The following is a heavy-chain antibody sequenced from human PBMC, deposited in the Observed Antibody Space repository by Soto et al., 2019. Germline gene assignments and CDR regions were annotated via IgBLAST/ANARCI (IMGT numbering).Heavy chain of an antibody. CDR2: FDPEDGET. Sequence: ASVKVSCKVSGYTLTELSMHWVRQAPGKGLEWMGGFDPEDGETVYAQKFQGRVTMTEDTSTDTAYMELSSLRSEDTAVYYCATKRPIVLMVYANYFDYWGQGTLVTVSS. V-gene: IGHV1-24*01. CDR3: ATKRPIVLMVYANYFDY. J-gene: IGHJ4*02. CDR1: GYTLTELS. D-gene: IGHD2-8*01.